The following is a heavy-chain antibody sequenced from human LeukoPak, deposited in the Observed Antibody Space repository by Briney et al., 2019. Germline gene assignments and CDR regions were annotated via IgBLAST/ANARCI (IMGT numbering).Heavy chain of an antibody. Sequence: GGSLRLSCAASGFTFSDYYMSWITQAPGKELEWVSYISSSGSTIYYADSVKGRFTISRDNAKNSLYLQMNSLRAEDTAVYYCARSSSSHYYYYGMDVWGQGTTVTVSS. J-gene: IGHJ6*02. CDR1: GFTFSDYY. D-gene: IGHD6-13*01. CDR3: ARSSSSHYYYYGMDV. CDR2: ISSSGSTI. V-gene: IGHV3-11*01.